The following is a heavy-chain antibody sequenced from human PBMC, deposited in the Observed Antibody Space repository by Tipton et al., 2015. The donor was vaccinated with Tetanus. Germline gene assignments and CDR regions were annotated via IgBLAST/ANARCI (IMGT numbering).Heavy chain of an antibody. D-gene: IGHD2-15*01. J-gene: IGHJ4*02. Sequence: QSGPEVKKPGESLKISCKGSGYTFTSYWIGWVRQMPGKGLEWIGILYPGDSDTRYSPSFQGQVTISADKSISTAYLHWSSLKASDTAIYYCATSGGDCSGGSCYSVWGQGTLVTVSS. CDR1: GYTFTSYW. CDR3: ATSGGDCSGGSCYSV. CDR2: LYPGDSDT. V-gene: IGHV5-51*03.